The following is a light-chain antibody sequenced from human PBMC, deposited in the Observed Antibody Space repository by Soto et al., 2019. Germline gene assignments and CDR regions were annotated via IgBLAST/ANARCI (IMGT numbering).Light chain of an antibody. V-gene: IGKV1-9*01. CDR1: QGISSY. Sequence: DIQLTQSPSFLSASVGDRVTITCRASQGISSYLAWYQQKPGKAPKLLIYAASTLQSGVPSRFSGSGSGTEFTLTISSLQPEDFATYYCVGFTFGPGTKVDIK. J-gene: IGKJ3*01. CDR2: AAS. CDR3: VGFT.